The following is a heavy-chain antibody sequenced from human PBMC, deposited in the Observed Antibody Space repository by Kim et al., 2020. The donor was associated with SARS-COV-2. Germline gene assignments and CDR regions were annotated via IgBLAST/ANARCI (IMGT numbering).Heavy chain of an antibody. CDR3: ARGLPGGNSGVGFDY. D-gene: IGHD2-21*02. Sequence: ASVKVSCKASGYTFTSYGISWVRQAPGQGLEWMGWISAYNGNTNYAQKLQGRVTMTTDTSTSTAYMELRSLRSDDTAVYYCARGLPGGNSGVGFDYWGQGTLVTVSS. V-gene: IGHV1-18*01. CDR1: GYTFTSYG. CDR2: ISAYNGNT. J-gene: IGHJ4*02.